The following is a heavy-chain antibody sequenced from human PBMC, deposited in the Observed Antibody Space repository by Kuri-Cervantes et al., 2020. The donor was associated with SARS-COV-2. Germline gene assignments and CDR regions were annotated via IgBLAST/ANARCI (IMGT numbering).Heavy chain of an antibody. CDR1: GFTFDDYA. CDR3: AKDIAPFSEHAFDI. J-gene: IGHJ3*02. V-gene: IGHV3-9*03. CDR2: ISWNSGSI. Sequence: SLKISCAASGFTFDDYAMHWVRQAPGKGLEWVSGISWNSGSIGYADSVKGRFTISRDNAKNSLYLQMNSLRAEDMALYYCAKDIAPFSEHAFDIWDQGIMVTVSS.